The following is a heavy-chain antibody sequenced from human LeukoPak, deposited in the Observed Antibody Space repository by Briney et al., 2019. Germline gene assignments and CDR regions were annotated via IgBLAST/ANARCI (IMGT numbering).Heavy chain of an antibody. V-gene: IGHV1-8*01. CDR3: ARGPYYSGSGSYYMWDY. D-gene: IGHD3-10*01. J-gene: IGHJ4*02. CDR1: GYTFTSYD. CDR2: MNPNSGNT. Sequence: ASVKVSCKASGYTFTSYDINWVRQATGQGLEWMGWMNPNSGNTGYAQKFHGRITMNRNTSIRTDHMELSSLRSEDTAVYYCARGPYYSGSGSYYMWDYWGQGTLVTVSS.